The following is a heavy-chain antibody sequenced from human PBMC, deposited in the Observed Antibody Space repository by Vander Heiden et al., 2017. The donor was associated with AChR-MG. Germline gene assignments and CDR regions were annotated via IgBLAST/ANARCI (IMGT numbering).Heavy chain of an antibody. J-gene: IGHJ4*02. CDR1: GGSISSGDYY. Sequence: QLQLKESGPGLVKPSQTPSPTCTVPGGSISSGDYYWSWLRQPPGKGLEYIGYIYYSGSTYYSPSLKSQFSFSIDTSKSEFSLRLSSVTAADTAVYYCAVIADYGEHLFDYWGQVTLVTVSS. CDR3: AVIADYGEHLFDY. V-gene: IGHV4-30-4*01. CDR2: IYYSGST. D-gene: IGHD4-17*01.